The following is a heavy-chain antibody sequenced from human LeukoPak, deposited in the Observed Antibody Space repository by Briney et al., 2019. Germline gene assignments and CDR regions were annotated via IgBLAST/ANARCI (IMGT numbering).Heavy chain of an antibody. J-gene: IGHJ4*02. V-gene: IGHV4-4*09. CDR2: INTKGGT. CDR3: ATSNDSKIAPFDH. Sequence: SETLSLTCTVSGVSMSAYQWSWVRQSPEKGLEWIGCINTKGGTSYNPSPKSRVTTSVDTSKSQFSLRLTSVTAADTAVYYCATSNDSKIAPFDHWGQGAPVTVSS. CDR1: GVSMSAYQ. D-gene: IGHD2-21*01.